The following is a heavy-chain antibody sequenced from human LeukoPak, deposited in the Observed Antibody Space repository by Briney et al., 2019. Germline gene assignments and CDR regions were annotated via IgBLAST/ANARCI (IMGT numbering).Heavy chain of an antibody. Sequence: SETLSLTCTVSGGSISSSSFWGWIRRPPGKGLEWIGHIFYSGSTYYNPSLKSRVTLSVDTSDSQFSLRLTSVSAADTAIYYCARRGITYSTSYFDSWGQGILVTVSP. V-gene: IGHV4-39*01. CDR2: IFYSGST. D-gene: IGHD6-13*01. J-gene: IGHJ4*02. CDR1: GGSISSSSF. CDR3: ARRGITYSTSYFDS.